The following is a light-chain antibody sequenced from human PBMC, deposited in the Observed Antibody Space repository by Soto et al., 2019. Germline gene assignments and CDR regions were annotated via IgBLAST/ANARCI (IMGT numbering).Light chain of an antibody. CDR1: QSISSY. CDR2: DAS. V-gene: IGKV3-11*01. CDR3: HQRSTWPFT. J-gene: IGKJ3*01. Sequence: EIVLTQSPATLSLSPGERATLSCRASQSISSYLAWYQQKPDQAPRLLIYDASNRATGIPARFSGSGSVTDFTLTISRLEPEDFAVYYCHQRSTWPFTFGPGTKVDIK.